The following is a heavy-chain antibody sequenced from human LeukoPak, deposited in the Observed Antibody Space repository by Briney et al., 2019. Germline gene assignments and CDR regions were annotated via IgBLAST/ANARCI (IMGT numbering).Heavy chain of an antibody. CDR3: AREDYCSGGSCYSGYFQH. CDR1: GGSISSYY. Sequence: SETLSLTCTVSGGSISSYYWSWIRQPPGKGLEWIGYIYYSGSTNYNPSLKSRVTISVDTSKNQFSLKVSSVTAADTAVYYCAREDYCSGGSCYSGYFQHWGQGTLVTVSS. V-gene: IGHV4-59*01. J-gene: IGHJ1*01. D-gene: IGHD2-15*01. CDR2: IYYSGST.